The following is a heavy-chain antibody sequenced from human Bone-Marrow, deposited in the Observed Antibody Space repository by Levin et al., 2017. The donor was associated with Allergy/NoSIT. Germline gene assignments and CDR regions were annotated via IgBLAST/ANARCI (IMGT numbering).Heavy chain of an antibody. J-gene: IGHJ4*02. D-gene: IGHD6-6*01. CDR2: ITPSGDDT. CDR3: AREGGMGYSSSSDY. CDR1: GYTFTNYY. Sequence: AASVKVSCRASGYTFTNYYMHWVRQVPGQGLEWMGIITPSGDDTNYAQNFQGRVTMTRDTSTSTVYMELSSLRSEDTAVYFCAREGGMGYSSSSDYWGQGTLVTVSS. V-gene: IGHV1-46*01.